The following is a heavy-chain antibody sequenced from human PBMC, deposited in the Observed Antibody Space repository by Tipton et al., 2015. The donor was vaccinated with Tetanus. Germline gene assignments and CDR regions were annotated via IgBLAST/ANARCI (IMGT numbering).Heavy chain of an antibody. D-gene: IGHD6-13*01. J-gene: IGHJ4*02. V-gene: IGHV1-8*01. Sequence: QLVQSGAEVKKPGASVKTSCKAFAYAFTSYDLNWVRQATGQGLEWLGYMNPNTGHAGYAQKFQGRVTMTSNISITTAYMELRNLRSDDTAVYYCARGNRGSSWYLWGQGSLVTVSS. CDR3: ARGNRGSSWYL. CDR1: AYAFTSYD. CDR2: MNPNTGHA.